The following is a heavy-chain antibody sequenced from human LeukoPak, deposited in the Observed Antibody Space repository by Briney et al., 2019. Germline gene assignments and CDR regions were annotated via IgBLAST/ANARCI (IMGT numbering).Heavy chain of an antibody. Sequence: PGGSLRLSCAASGFTFSTYSMNWVRQAPGKGLEWVSYISSSSTIYYADSVKGRFTISRDNAKNSLYLQMNSLRAEDTAVYYCARGSTYYDSSGQVPFDYWGQGTLVTASS. CDR3: ARGSTYYDSSGQVPFDY. CDR1: GFTFSTYS. CDR2: ISSSSTI. D-gene: IGHD3-22*01. V-gene: IGHV3-48*01. J-gene: IGHJ4*02.